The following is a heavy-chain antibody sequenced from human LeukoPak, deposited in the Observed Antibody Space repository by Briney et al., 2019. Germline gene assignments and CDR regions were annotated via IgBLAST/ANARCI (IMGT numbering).Heavy chain of an antibody. CDR3: ATPGYYDSSGYSFDY. J-gene: IGHJ4*02. D-gene: IGHD3-22*01. CDR1: GYSFTSYW. CDR2: IYPGDSDT. V-gene: IGHV5-51*01. Sequence: GESLKISCKGSGYSFTSYWIGWVRQMPGKGLEWMGIIYPGDSDTRCSPSFQGQVTISADKSISTAFLQWSSLKASDTAIYYCATPGYYDSSGYSFDYWGQGTLVTVSS.